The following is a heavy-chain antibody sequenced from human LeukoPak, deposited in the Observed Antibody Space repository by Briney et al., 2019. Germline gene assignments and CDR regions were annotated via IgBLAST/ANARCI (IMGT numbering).Heavy chain of an antibody. Sequence: SVKVSCKASGYTFTGYYMHWVRQAPGQGLEWMGGIIPIFGTANYAQKFQGRVTITADESTSTAYMELSSLRSEDTAVYYCARGSITMVRGVMVEDFYYYYYMDVWGKGTTVTISS. V-gene: IGHV1-69*13. CDR3: ARGSITMVRGVMVEDFYYYYYMDV. J-gene: IGHJ6*03. D-gene: IGHD3-10*01. CDR1: GYTFTGYY. CDR2: IIPIFGTA.